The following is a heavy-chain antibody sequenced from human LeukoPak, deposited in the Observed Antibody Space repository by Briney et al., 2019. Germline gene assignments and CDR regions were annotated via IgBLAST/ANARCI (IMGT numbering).Heavy chain of an antibody. CDR2: INHSGST. J-gene: IGHJ3*02. D-gene: IGHD1-26*01. CDR1: GGSFSGYY. Sequence: NPSETLSLTCAVYGGSFSGYYWSWIRQPPGKGLEWIGEINHSGSTNYNPSLKSRVTISVDTSKNQFSLKLSSVTAADTAFYYCARYIVSYPHDAFDIWGQGTMVTVSS. V-gene: IGHV4-34*01. CDR3: ARYIVSYPHDAFDI.